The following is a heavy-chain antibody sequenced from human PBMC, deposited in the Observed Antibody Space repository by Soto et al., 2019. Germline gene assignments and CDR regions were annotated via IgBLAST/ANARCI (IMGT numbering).Heavy chain of an antibody. CDR3: GRISSLYYYYYGMDV. D-gene: IGHD3-3*02. J-gene: IGHJ6*02. Sequence: QVQLVQSGAEVKKPGASVKVSCKASGYTFTSYVINWVRQATGQGLEWMGWMNPNSGNTGYAQKFQGRVTMTRNTSISTAYMELSSLRSEDTAVYYCGRISSLYYYYYGMDVWGQGTTVTVSS. CDR1: GYTFTSYV. V-gene: IGHV1-8*01. CDR2: MNPNSGNT.